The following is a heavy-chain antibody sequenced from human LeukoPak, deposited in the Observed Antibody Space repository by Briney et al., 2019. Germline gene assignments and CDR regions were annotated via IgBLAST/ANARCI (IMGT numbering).Heavy chain of an antibody. V-gene: IGHV3-30*02. CDR3: ARDLLYDSSGIFDY. D-gene: IGHD3-22*01. J-gene: IGHJ4*02. CDR1: GFTFSSYG. CDR2: IRYDGSNK. Sequence: GGSLRLSCAASGFTFSSYGMHWVRQAPGKGLEWVAFIRYDGSNKYYADSVKGRFTISRDNAKNSLYLQMNSLRAEDTAVYYCARDLLYDSSGIFDYWGQGTLVTVSS.